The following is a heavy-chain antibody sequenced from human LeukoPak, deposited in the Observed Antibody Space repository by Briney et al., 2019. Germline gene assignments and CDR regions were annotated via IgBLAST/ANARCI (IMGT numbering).Heavy chain of an antibody. J-gene: IGHJ4*02. CDR2: ISYDGSNK. CDR1: GFTFSSYA. CDR3: ARSARGYSYGLFYYFDY. Sequence: GGSLRLSCAASGFTFSSYAMHWVRQAPGKGLEWVAVISYDGSNKYYADSVKGRFTISRDNSKNTLYLQMNSLRAEDTAVYYCARSARGYSYGLFYYFDYWGQGTLVTVSS. D-gene: IGHD5-18*01. V-gene: IGHV3-30-3*01.